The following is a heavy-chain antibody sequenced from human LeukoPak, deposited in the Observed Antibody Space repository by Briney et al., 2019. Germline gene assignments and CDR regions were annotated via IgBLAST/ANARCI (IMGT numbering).Heavy chain of an antibody. CDR1: RFHFSRFR. D-gene: IGHD3-22*01. CDR3: ARDRWYDGSGYIAAFDY. J-gene: IGHJ4*02. CDR2: IWYDGSNQ. V-gene: IGHV3-33*01. Sequence: GWSLTLSCEVVRFHFSRFRIHWVHQAPDKGLEWVAFIWYDGSNQDYGDSVKGRFTISRDNSKNTLYLQVSSLRAEDTAVYYCARDRWYDGSGYIAAFDYWGQGTLVTVS.